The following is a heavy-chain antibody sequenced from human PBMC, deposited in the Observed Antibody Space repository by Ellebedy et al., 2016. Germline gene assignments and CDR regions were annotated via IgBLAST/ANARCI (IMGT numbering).Heavy chain of an antibody. CDR1: GFTFRNSW. Sequence: GGSLRLSCAGSGFTFRNSWMTWVRQAPGKGLAWVASIKQDGSQKDYVDSVKGRFTISRDNAKGSLYLQMTSLRVEDTAVYYCGAGGGWLSDYWGQGTLVTVSS. D-gene: IGHD6-19*01. V-gene: IGHV3-7*01. J-gene: IGHJ4*02. CDR2: IKQDGSQK. CDR3: GAGGGWLSDY.